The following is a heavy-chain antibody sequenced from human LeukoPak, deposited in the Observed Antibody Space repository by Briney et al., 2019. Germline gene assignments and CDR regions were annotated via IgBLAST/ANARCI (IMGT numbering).Heavy chain of an antibody. D-gene: IGHD3-22*01. CDR3: AKDAHYYDSSGYYYDY. V-gene: IGHV3-23*01. CDR2: ISGSGGST. CDR1: GVTFSSDA. J-gene: IGHJ4*02. Sequence: PGGSLRLSCAASGVTFSSDAMSWVRQAQGKGLEWVSAISGSGGSTYYADSVKGRFTISKDNSKNTLYLQMNSLRAEDTAVYYCAKDAHYYDSSGYYYDYWGQGTLVTVSS.